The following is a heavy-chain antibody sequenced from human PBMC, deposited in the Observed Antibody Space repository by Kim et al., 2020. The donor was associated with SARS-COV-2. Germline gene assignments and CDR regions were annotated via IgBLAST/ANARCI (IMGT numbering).Heavy chain of an antibody. CDR2: IYYSGST. J-gene: IGHJ4*02. CDR3: AASIVVVPAAVGYSIDY. V-gene: IGHV4-59*13. D-gene: IGHD2-2*01. Sequence: SETLSLTCTVSGGSISSYYWSWIRQPPGKGLEWIGYIYYSGSTNYNPSLKSRVTISVDTSKNQFSLKLSSVTAADTAVYYCAASIVVVPAAVGYSIDYWGQGTLVTVSS. CDR1: GGSISSYY.